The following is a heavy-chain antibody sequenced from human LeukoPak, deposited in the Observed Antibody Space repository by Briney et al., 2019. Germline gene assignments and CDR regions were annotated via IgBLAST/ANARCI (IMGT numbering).Heavy chain of an antibody. CDR1: GFTFSSYA. CDR2: ISGSGDNT. V-gene: IGHV3-23*01. D-gene: IGHD6-19*01. Sequence: PGGSLRLSCAASGFTFSSYAMSWVRQAPGKGLEWVSVISGSGDNTYYADSVKGRLTISRDNSKNTLYLQMNSLRGEDTAVYYCAKGAGIVVPGTILHWGQGILVIVSS. CDR3: AKGAGIVVPGTILH. J-gene: IGHJ4*02.